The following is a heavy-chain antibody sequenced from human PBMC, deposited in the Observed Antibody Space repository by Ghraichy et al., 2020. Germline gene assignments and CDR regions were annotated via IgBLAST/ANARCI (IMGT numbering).Heavy chain of an antibody. V-gene: IGHV4-61*01. CDR1: GDSVSSGSYY. J-gene: IGHJ2*01. Sequence: ETLSLTCTVSGDSVSSGSYYWSWIRQPPGKGLEWIGYMFYSGSTNYNPSLKSRVTISVDTSKNQFSLKLSSVTAADTAVYYCARGNRYYYWYFDLWGRGTLVTVSS. CDR2: MFYSGST. D-gene: IGHD3-10*01. CDR3: ARGNRYYYWYFDL.